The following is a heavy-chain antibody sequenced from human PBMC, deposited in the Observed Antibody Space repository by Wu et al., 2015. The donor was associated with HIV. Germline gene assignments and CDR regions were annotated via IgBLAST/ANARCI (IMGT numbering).Heavy chain of an antibody. CDR3: ATGYCSSTSCYPRDY. J-gene: IGHJ4*02. Sequence: QVLLVQSGAEVRKPGASVKVSCKASGYRFTGYYMHWVRQAPGQGLEWMGWINPNSGGTNYAQKFQGRVTMTRDTSISTAYMELSRLRSDDTAVYYCATGYCSSTSCYPRDYWAREPWSPSPQ. CDR2: INPNSGGT. CDR1: GYRFTGYY. D-gene: IGHD2-2*01. V-gene: IGHV1-2*02.